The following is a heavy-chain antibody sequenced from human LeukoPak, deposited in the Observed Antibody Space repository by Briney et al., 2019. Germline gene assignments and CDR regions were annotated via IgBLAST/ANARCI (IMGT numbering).Heavy chain of an antibody. V-gene: IGHV3-74*01. CDR2: INTDGSST. J-gene: IGHJ4*02. CDR3: ARDLSILEWLPTY. CDR1: GFTFSSYW. D-gene: IGHD3-3*01. Sequence: GGPLRLSCAASGFTFSSYWMHWVRQAPGKGLVWVSRINTDGSSTSYADSVKGRFTISRDNAKNTLYLQMNSLRAEDTAVYYCARDLSILEWLPTYWGQGTLVTVSS.